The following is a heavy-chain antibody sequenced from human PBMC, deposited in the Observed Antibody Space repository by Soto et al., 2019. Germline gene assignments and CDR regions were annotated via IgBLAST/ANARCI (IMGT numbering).Heavy chain of an antibody. J-gene: IGHJ3*02. CDR3: ARDRDWAFDT. CDR1: GYALRDYS. Sequence: PXGSLRLSCAAAGYALRDYSMNWVRQAPGKGLEWISYTGTSRKYAFYADSVRGRFTISRDDARNSVYLQLKSLRDEDTAVYYCARDRDWAFDTWAQGTMVT. CDR2: TGTSRKYA. D-gene: IGHD3-9*01. V-gene: IGHV3-48*02.